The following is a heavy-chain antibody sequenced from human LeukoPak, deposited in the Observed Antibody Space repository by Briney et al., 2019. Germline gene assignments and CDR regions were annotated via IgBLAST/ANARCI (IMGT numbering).Heavy chain of an antibody. J-gene: IGHJ4*02. V-gene: IGHV4-34*01. CDR2: INHSGST. CDR1: GGSFSGYY. D-gene: IGHD5-18*01. Sequence: SETLSLTCAVYGGSFSGYYWSWIRQPPGKGLEWIREINHSGSTNYNPSLKSRVTISVDTSKNQFSLKLSSVTAADTAVYYCARHSGHSYAPFDYWGQGTLVTVSS. CDR3: ARHSGHSYAPFDY.